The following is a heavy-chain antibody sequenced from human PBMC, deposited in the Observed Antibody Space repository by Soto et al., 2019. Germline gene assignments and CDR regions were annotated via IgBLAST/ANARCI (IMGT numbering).Heavy chain of an antibody. CDR3: AKRSLTPAAMKSPFDY. Sequence: EVQLLESGGGLVQPGGPLRLSCAASGFTFSNYAMSWVRQAPGKGLEWVSTISGGGDRTYYADSVKGRFTISRDNSKNTLYLQVNSLRAEDTAAYYCAKRSLTPAAMKSPFDYWGQGTLVTVSS. D-gene: IGHD2-2*01. J-gene: IGHJ4*02. CDR2: ISGGGDRT. V-gene: IGHV3-23*01. CDR1: GFTFSNYA.